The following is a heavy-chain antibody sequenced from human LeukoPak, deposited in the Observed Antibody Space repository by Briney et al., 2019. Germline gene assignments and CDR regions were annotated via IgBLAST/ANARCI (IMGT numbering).Heavy chain of an antibody. CDR2: MYYSGST. V-gene: IGHV4-59*11. J-gene: IGHJ4*02. Sequence: SETLSLTCTVSGGSISTHYWNWIRQSPGKGLEWIGYMYYSGSTNYNPSLKSRVTISVDTSKNESSLKLSSVTAADTAVYYCARTPATTWTNHFDYWGQGTLVTVSS. CDR3: ARTPATTWTNHFDY. CDR1: GGSISTHY. D-gene: IGHD4-17*01.